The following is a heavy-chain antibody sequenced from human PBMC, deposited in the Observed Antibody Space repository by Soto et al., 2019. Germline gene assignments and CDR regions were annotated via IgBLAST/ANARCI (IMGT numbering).Heavy chain of an antibody. CDR3: ARVNRWSYFDY. Sequence: GGSLRLSCAASGFTFSDHYMDWVRQAPGKGLEWVGRTRNKANSYTTEYAASVKGRFTISRDDSSNSLYLQMNSLKTEDTALFYCARVNRWSYFDYWGQGTLVTVSS. CDR2: TRNKANSYTT. V-gene: IGHV3-72*01. CDR1: GFTFSDHY. D-gene: IGHD2-8*01. J-gene: IGHJ4*02.